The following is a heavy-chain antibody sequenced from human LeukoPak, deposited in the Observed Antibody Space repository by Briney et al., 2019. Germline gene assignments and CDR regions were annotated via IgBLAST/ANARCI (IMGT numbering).Heavy chain of an antibody. CDR2: ISSSSSYI. V-gene: IGHV3-21*01. J-gene: IGHJ4*02. CDR3: ARDGGRVVVPFDY. Sequence: GGSLRLSCAASGFTFSSYSMNWVRQAPGKGLEWVSSISSSSSYIYYADSVKGRFTISRDNAKNSLYLQMNSLRAEDTAVYYCARDGGRVVVPFDYWGQGTLVTVSS. D-gene: IGHD2-2*01. CDR1: GFTFSSYS.